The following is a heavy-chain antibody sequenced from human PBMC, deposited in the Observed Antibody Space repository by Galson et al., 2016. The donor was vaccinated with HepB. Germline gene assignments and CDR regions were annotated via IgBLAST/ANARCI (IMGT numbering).Heavy chain of an antibody. CDR2: MSDSDDI. D-gene: IGHD6-13*01. CDR1: RFTFSSYS. V-gene: IGHV3-23*01. J-gene: IGHJ4*02. Sequence: SLRLSCAASRFTFSSYSMNWVRQAPGKGLEWVSGMSDSDDIYYAPTVKGRFTISRDNSKNTVYLQLTSLRAEDTAVYYCAKDKRGHSSAWYWYFDYWGPGTLVSVSS. CDR3: AKDKRGHSSAWYWYFDY.